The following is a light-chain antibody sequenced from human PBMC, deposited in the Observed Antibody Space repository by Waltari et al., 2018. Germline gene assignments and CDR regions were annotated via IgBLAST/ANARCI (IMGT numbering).Light chain of an antibody. CDR1: QSVMNH. V-gene: IGKV3-15*01. CDR2: DAS. J-gene: IGKJ1*01. Sequence: EIVMTQSPAPLSVSSGERATLSCKASQSVMNHVAWYQQKPGQAPRLLMCDASIRATGIPPRFSGSGSGTEFTLTISSLQSEDFAVYYCQQYHNWWTFGQGTKVEIK. CDR3: QQYHNWWT.